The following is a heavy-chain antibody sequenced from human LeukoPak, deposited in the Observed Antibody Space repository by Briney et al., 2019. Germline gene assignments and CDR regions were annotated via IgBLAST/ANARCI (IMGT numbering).Heavy chain of an antibody. Sequence: GGSLRLSCAASGFTFSSYEINWVRQPPGKGLEWVSYISRSGSNTYYADSVKGRFTISRDNDKNSLYLQMNSLIADDTAVYFCAREKTRYFEFWGQGTLVTVCS. CDR2: ISRSGSNT. CDR3: AREKTRYFEF. V-gene: IGHV3-48*03. J-gene: IGHJ4*02. CDR1: GFTFSSYE.